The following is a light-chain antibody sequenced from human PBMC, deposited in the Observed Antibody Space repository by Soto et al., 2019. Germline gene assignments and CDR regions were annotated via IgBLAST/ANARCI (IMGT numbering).Light chain of an antibody. CDR2: WAS. CDR1: QSVLYSSNNRNY. V-gene: IGKV4-1*01. CDR3: QQYYSTPWA. J-gene: IGKJ1*01. Sequence: DIVMTQSPDSLAVSLGERATINCKSSQSVLYSSNNRNYLAWYQLKPGQPPQLLISWASTRESGVPDRFSGSGSGTDFTLTISSLQAEDVAVYYCQQYYSTPWAFGQGTKVEIK.